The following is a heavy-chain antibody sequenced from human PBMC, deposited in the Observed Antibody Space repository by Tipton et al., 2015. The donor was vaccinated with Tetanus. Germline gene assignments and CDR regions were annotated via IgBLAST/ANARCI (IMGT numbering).Heavy chain of an antibody. Sequence: TLSLTCTVSGGSVRGGDYSWNWIRQPPGKGLEWLAYVSYSGRTNSNYSLKSRITVSLDASKNQFSLRLTSVTAADTAVYYCARRSYCSSSRCFDAFDSWGQGTMVTVSS. CDR3: ARRSYCSSSRCFDAFDS. CDR2: VSYSGRT. CDR1: GGSVRGGDYS. D-gene: IGHD2-2*01. J-gene: IGHJ3*01. V-gene: IGHV4-61*08.